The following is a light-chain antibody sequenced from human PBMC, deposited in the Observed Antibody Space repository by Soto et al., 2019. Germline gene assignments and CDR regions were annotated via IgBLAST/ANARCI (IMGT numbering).Light chain of an antibody. CDR3: QQYKDSVWT. V-gene: IGKV1-5*01. CDR2: DVS. Sequence: DIHIAHSASSLSASFGYRVTITCRASQDINRWLAWYQQKPGKAPNLVISDVSSLERGVPSRFSGSGSGTEFTLTISGLQPDDFATYYCQQYKDSVWTFGQGTKVDIK. J-gene: IGKJ1*01. CDR1: QDINRW.